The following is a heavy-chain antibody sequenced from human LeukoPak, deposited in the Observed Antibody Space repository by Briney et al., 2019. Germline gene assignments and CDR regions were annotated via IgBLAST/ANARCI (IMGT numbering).Heavy chain of an antibody. J-gene: IGHJ4*02. D-gene: IGHD2-2*01. CDR3: ARGFVVPETYWQYGRPPVTRYYFDS. CDR1: GGSFCGYS. V-gene: IGHV4-34*01. Sequence: SETLSLTCAVYGGSFCGYSWSWIRQPPGMGLECIGEINHSEGTTYNPSLKIRVSISVDTSKTQFSLKLRSVTAADTAVYYCARGFVVPETYWQYGRPPVTRYYFDSWGQGTLVTVSS. CDR2: INHSEGT.